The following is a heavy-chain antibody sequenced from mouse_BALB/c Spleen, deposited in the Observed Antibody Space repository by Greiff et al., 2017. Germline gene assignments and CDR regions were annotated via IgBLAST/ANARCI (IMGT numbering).Heavy chain of an antibody. V-gene: IGHV5-12-2*01. CDR1: GFTFSSYT. D-gene: IGHD2-4*01. CDR2: ISNGGGST. J-gene: IGHJ4*01. Sequence: EVKLVESGGGLVQPGGSLKLSCAASGFTFSSYTMSWVRQTPEKRLEWVAYISNGGGSTYYPDTVKGRFTISRDNAKNTLYLQMSSLRSEDTAMYYCASMITDAMDYWGQGTSVTVSS. CDR3: ASMITDAMDY.